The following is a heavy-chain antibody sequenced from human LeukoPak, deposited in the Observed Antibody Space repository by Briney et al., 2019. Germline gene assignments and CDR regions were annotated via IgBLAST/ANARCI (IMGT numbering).Heavy chain of an antibody. CDR1: GGSVSNYY. V-gene: IGHV4-59*02. CDR2: IYYTGST. J-gene: IGHJ3*02. Sequence: SETLSLTCTVSGGSVSNYYWSWIRQPPGKGLEWIGYIYYTGSTNYNPSLKSRVTISGDTSKNQFSLKLSSLTAADTAVYYCARDGGSNDAFDTWGQGTMVTVSS. CDR3: ARDGGSNDAFDT. D-gene: IGHD5-24*01.